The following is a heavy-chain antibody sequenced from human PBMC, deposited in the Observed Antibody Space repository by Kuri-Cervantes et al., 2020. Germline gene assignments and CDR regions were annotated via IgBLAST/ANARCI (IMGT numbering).Heavy chain of an antibody. Sequence: SLKISCAASGFTFDDYAMHWVRQAPGKGLEWVSGISWNSGSIGYADSVKGRFTISRDNAKNSLYLQMNSLRAEDKALYYCAKDIGAANDYWGQGTLVTVSS. J-gene: IGHJ4*02. D-gene: IGHD2-15*01. CDR3: AKDIGAANDY. CDR2: ISWNSGSI. CDR1: GFTFDDYA. V-gene: IGHV3-9*01.